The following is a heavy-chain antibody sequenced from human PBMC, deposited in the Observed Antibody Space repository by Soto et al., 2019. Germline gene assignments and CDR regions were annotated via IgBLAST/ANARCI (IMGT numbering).Heavy chain of an antibody. J-gene: IGHJ4*02. D-gene: IGHD1-26*01. Sequence: SGGSLRLSCAASGFTFSNAWMSWVRQAPGKGLEWVGRIKSKTDGGTTDYAAPVKGRFTISRDDSKNTLYLQMNSLKTEDTAVYYCTTCGSYRPYYFDYWGQGTLVTVYS. CDR1: GFTFSNAW. CDR2: IKSKTDGGTT. V-gene: IGHV3-15*01. CDR3: TTCGSYRPYYFDY.